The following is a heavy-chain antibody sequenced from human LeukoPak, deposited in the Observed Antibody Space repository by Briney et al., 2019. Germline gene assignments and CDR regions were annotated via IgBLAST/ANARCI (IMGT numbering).Heavy chain of an antibody. CDR3: ARGYVDIVATPYYYYMDV. D-gene: IGHD5-12*01. CDR1: GGTFSSYA. Sequence: GASVKVSCKASGGTFSSYAISWVRQAPGQGLEWMEGIIPIFGTANYAQKFQGRVTITADESTSTAYMELSSLRSEDTAVYYCARGYVDIVATPYYYYMDVWGKGTTVTVSS. CDR2: IIPIFGTA. V-gene: IGHV1-69*13. J-gene: IGHJ6*03.